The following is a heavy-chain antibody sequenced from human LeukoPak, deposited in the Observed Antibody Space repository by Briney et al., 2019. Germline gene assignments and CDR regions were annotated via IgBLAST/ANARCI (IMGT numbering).Heavy chain of an antibody. Sequence: SSETLSLTCTVSGYSISSGYYWSWIRQPAGKGLEWIGRIYTSGSTTYNPSLKSRVTMSVDTSKSQFSLNLMSVTAADTAVYYCTRDTGTTGEVKFDPWGQGTLVTVSS. J-gene: IGHJ5*02. V-gene: IGHV4-4*07. CDR3: TRDTGTTGEVKFDP. CDR1: GYSISSGYY. D-gene: IGHD4-17*01. CDR2: IYTSGST.